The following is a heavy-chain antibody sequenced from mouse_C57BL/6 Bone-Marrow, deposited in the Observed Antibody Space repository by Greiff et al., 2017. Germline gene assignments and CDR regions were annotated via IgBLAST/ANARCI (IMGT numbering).Heavy chain of an antibody. D-gene: IGHD1-1*01. V-gene: IGHV1-63*01. Sequence: QVQLQQSGAELVRPGTSVKMSCKATGYTFTNYWIGWAKQRPGHGLEWIGDIYPGGGYSNYNEKFKGKATLPADKSSNTAYQQFSRLTSEDTAVYSGARSGYYGFYYAMDYWGQGTSVTVSS. CDR3: ARSGYYGFYYAMDY. J-gene: IGHJ4*01. CDR1: GYTFTNYW. CDR2: IYPGGGYS.